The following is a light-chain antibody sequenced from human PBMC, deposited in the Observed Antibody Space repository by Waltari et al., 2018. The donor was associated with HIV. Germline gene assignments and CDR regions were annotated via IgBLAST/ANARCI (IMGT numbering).Light chain of an antibody. J-gene: IGLJ3*02. CDR2: QDN. Sequence: SYELTQPPSVSVSPGQTVSITCSGDKLGEKYACWYQQRPGQSPRLVIYQDNQRPSGIPERFAGSNSGNTATLTISGTQAMDEADYYCQTWDSNTGVFGGGTKLTVL. CDR1: KLGEKY. V-gene: IGLV3-1*01. CDR3: QTWDSNTGV.